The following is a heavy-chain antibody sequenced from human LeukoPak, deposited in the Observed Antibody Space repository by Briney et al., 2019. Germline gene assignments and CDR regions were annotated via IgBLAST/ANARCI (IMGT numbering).Heavy chain of an antibody. V-gene: IGHV4-30-2*01. CDR3: ARNGRSSTSYWFDP. D-gene: IGHD2-2*01. Sequence: SETLSLTCTVSGGSISSGGYYWSWIRQPPGKGLEWIGYIYHSGSTYYNPSLKSRVTISVDRSKNQFSLKLSSVTAADTAVYYCARNGRSSTSYWFDPWGQGTLVTVSS. CDR1: GGSISSGGYY. CDR2: IYHSGST. J-gene: IGHJ5*02.